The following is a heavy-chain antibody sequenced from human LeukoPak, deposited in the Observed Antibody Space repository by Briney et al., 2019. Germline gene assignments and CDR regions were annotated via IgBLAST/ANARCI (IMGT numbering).Heavy chain of an antibody. V-gene: IGHV3-9*01. D-gene: IGHD2-21*02. CDR1: GFTFDDYA. CDR2: ISWNSGSI. J-gene: IGHJ3*02. CDR3: AKVHHCGGDCYPGAFDI. Sequence: GGSLRLSCAASGFTFDDYAMHWVRQAPGKGLEWVSGISWNSGSIGYADSVKGRFTISRDNAKISLYLQMNSLRAEDTALYYCAKVHHCGGDCYPGAFDIWGQGTMVTVSS.